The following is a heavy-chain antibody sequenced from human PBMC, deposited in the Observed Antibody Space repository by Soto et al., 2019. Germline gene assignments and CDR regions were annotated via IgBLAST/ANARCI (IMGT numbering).Heavy chain of an antibody. Sequence: GESLKISCKGSGYSFTSYWISWVRQMPGKGLEWMGRIDPSDSYTNYSPSFQGHVTISADKSISTAYLQWSSLKASDTAMYYCARRHCSSSSCYRRYGMDVWGQGTTVTVSS. CDR3: ARRHCSSSSCYRRYGMDV. CDR1: GYSFTSYW. J-gene: IGHJ6*02. D-gene: IGHD2-2*01. CDR2: IDPSDSYT. V-gene: IGHV5-10-1*01.